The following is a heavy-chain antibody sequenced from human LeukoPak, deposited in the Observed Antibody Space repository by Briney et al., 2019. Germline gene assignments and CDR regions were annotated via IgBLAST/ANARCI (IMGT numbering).Heavy chain of an antibody. CDR2: INSDESST. Sequence: GGSLRLSCAASGFTFSSYWMHWVRQPPGKGLVWVSRINSDESSTNYADSVKGRFTISRDNAKNTLYLQMNSLRAEDTAVYYCARARGLGYGPDVRWFDPWGQGTLVTVSS. V-gene: IGHV3-74*01. D-gene: IGHD4-17*01. CDR3: ARARGLGYGPDVRWFDP. CDR1: GFTFSSYW. J-gene: IGHJ5*02.